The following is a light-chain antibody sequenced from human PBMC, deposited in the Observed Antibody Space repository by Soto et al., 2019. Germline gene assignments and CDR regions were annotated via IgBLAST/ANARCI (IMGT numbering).Light chain of an antibody. J-gene: IGKJ1*01. Sequence: EIVLTQSPVTLSLSPGERATLSCSASQRVSSGNLAWYQQKPGLAPRLLIFGATSRAAGIPDRFSGSGSGTDFTPTTSRLEPEDDAVYSCHQYDSPPPWTFGQGTRVEIK. CDR1: QRVSSGN. V-gene: IGKV3-20*01. CDR2: GAT. CDR3: HQYDSPPPWT.